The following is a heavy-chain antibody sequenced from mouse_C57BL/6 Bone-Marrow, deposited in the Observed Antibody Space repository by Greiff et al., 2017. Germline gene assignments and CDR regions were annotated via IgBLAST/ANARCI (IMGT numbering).Heavy chain of an antibody. J-gene: IGHJ4*01. Sequence: EVHLVESEGGLVQPGSSMKLSCTASGFTFSDYYMAWVRQVPEKGLEWVANINYDGSSTYYLDSLKSRFIISRDNAKNILYLQMSSLKSEDTATYYCARGHYGYDWYAMDYWGQGTSVTVSS. CDR3: ARGHYGYDWYAMDY. CDR1: GFTFSDYY. D-gene: IGHD2-2*01. CDR2: INYDGSST. V-gene: IGHV5-16*01.